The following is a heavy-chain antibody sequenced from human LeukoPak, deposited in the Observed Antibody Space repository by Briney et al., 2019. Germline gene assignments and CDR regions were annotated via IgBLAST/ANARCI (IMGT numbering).Heavy chain of an antibody. Sequence: GGSLRLSCAASGFTFSSYGMHWVRQAPGKGLEWVAFIRYDGSNKYYADSVKGRFTISRDNSKNTLYLQMNSLRAEDTAVYYCAKEAMITFGGVIVFFDYWGQGTLVTVSS. CDR2: IRYDGSNK. D-gene: IGHD3-16*02. CDR1: GFTFSSYG. V-gene: IGHV3-30*02. J-gene: IGHJ4*02. CDR3: AKEAMITFGGVIVFFDY.